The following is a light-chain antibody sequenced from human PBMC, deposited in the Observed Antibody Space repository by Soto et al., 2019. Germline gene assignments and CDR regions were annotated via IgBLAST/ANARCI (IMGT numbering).Light chain of an antibody. CDR1: SSDVGGYNY. J-gene: IGLJ2*01. CDR2: EVN. Sequence: QSALTQPASVSGSPGQSITISCTGTSSDVGGYNYVSWYQQHPGKAPKLMIFEVNNRPSGVSNRFSSSKSGITASLTISGLQADDEADYYCSSYTSSSTLVFGGGTKLTVL. V-gene: IGLV2-14*01. CDR3: SSYTSSSTLV.